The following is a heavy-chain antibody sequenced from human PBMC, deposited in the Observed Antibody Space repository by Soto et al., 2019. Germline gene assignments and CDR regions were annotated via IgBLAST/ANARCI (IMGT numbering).Heavy chain of an antibody. D-gene: IGHD3-9*01. V-gene: IGHV4-4*02. J-gene: IGHJ3*01. CDR2: ISHSGIS. CDR1: GGSISSSHW. CDR3: ARVVLTITRGAFDA. Sequence: QVQLQESGPGLVKPSGTLSLTCAVSGGSISSSHWWTWVRQSPGKGLEYIGEISHSGISNSNPSLQRRVTLSVDKSKNHFSLTLPSVTAADTAVYYCARVVLTITRGAFDAWGQGTLVIVSS.